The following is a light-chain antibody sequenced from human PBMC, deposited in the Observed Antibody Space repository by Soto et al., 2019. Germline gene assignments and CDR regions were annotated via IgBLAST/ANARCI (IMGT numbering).Light chain of an antibody. V-gene: IGLV2-11*01. J-gene: IGLJ1*01. CDR2: XVS. CDR1: SSXVGGYNY. Sequence: QSALXXXXSXXGSPXXSXXXSXXGTSSXVGGYNYVSWYQQHPGKAPXXXXXXVSKRPSGVPDRFSGSKSGNTASLTISGLQAEDEADYYCCSYAGSYTSVFGTGTKLTVL. CDR3: CSYAGSYTSV.